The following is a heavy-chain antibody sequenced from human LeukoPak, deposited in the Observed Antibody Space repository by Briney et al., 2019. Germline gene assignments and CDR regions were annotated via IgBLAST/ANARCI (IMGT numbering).Heavy chain of an antibody. D-gene: IGHD1-26*01. CDR2: ISPSGGTK. CDR1: GFTSRSYE. V-gene: IGHV3-48*03. CDR3: ARDSRLGASFDY. J-gene: IGHJ4*02. Sequence: GGSLRLSCVASGFTSRSYEMNWVRQAPGKGLEWVSYISPSGGTKYYADSVKGRFTISRDNAKNSLSLQMNSLRAEDTAVYYCARDSRLGASFDYWGQGTLVTVSS.